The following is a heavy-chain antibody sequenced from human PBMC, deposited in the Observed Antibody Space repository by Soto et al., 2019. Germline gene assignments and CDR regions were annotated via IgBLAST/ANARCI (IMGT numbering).Heavy chain of an antibody. Sequence: PSVTLSLTCAVYGGSFSGYYWSWIRQPPGKGLERIGEMKHGGDTDYNPSLKSRVTRPEDTSKKQLSLKLSSVTAAVTAVYYCARGTRYSYGYPLDYWGQGTLVTVSS. CDR1: GGSFSGYY. J-gene: IGHJ4*02. CDR3: ARGTRYSYGYPLDY. D-gene: IGHD5-18*01. V-gene: IGHV4-34*01. CDR2: MKHGGDT.